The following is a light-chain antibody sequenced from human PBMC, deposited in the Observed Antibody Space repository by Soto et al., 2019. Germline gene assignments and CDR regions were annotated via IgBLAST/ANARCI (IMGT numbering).Light chain of an antibody. J-gene: IGKJ1*01. CDR1: QNIRSN. CDR3: QQYNQWRT. V-gene: IGKV3D-15*01. Sequence: EIVMTQSPATLSVSPGERATLSCRASQNIRSNLAWYQQKPGQAPRLLIYGASTRATGIPVSFSGSGSGTEFTLIISSLQSEDFAVYYCQQYNQWRTFGQGTKVEIK. CDR2: GAS.